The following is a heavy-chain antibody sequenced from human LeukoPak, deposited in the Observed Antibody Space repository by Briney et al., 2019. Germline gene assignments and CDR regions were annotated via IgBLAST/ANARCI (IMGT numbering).Heavy chain of an antibody. CDR1: GGSISSGGYY. CDR2: IYYSGST. D-gene: IGHD6-13*01. Sequence: SQTLSLTCTVSGGSISSGGYYWSWIRQHPGKGLEWIGYIYYSGSTYYNPSLKSRVTISVDTSKNQFSLKLSSVTAADTAVYYCARENRYSSSWYLDWGQGTLVTVSS. CDR3: ARENRYSSSWYLD. J-gene: IGHJ4*02. V-gene: IGHV4-31*03.